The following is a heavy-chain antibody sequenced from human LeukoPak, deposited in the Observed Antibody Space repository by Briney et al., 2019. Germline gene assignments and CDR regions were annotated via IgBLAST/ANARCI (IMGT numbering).Heavy chain of an antibody. CDR1: GFTFSDYY. CDR2: MSSSGYDI. CDR3: AREGDAFDY. D-gene: IGHD3-16*01. Sequence: PGGSLRLSCAASGFTFSDYYMSWLRQAPGKGLEWISYMSSSGYDIKYADSVKGRVTISRDNAKNSVYLQMNSLRVEDTGVYYCAREGDAFDYWGQGTLVTVSS. J-gene: IGHJ4*02. V-gene: IGHV3-11*04.